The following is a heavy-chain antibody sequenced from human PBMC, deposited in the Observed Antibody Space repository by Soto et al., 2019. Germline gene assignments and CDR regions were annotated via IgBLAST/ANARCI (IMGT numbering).Heavy chain of an antibody. CDR1: GDSVSSDSAA. Sequence: SQTLSLTCAISGDSVSSDSAAWNWIRQSPSRGLEWLGRTYYRSKWYNDYAVSVKSRITINPDTSKNQFSLQLNSVTPEDTAVYYCAREGGSYYAGDYYYGMDVWGQGTTVTVSS. D-gene: IGHD1-26*01. CDR3: AREGGSYYAGDYYYGMDV. J-gene: IGHJ6*02. V-gene: IGHV6-1*01. CDR2: TYYRSKWYN.